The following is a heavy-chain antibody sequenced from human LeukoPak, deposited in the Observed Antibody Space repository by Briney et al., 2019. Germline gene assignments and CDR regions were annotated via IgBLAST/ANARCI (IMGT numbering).Heavy chain of an antibody. CDR2: IIPILGIA. D-gene: IGHD4-23*01. Sequence: SVKVSCTASGGTFSSYAISWVRQAPGQGLEWMGRIIPILGIANYAQKFQGRVTMTRNTSISTAYMELSSLRSEDTAVYYCAREVDYGGTLYYYYYGMDVWGQGTTVTVSS. CDR1: GGTFSSYA. CDR3: AREVDYGGTLYYYYYGMDV. J-gene: IGHJ6*02. V-gene: IGHV1-69*04.